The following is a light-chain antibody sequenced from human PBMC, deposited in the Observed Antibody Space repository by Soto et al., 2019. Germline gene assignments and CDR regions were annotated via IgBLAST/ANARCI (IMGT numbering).Light chain of an antibody. CDR1: GSNIGAGYG. J-gene: IGLJ1*01. V-gene: IGLV1-40*01. CDR2: GSG. Sequence: QSVLTQPPSVPGAPGQTVTISCTGSGSNIGAGYGVQWYQQLPGTAPRLLIYGSGDRPSGVPDRFSASVSGNSASLAITGLQTEDEAVYYCQSYDSNLSEVFGPGTKGTVL. CDR3: QSYDSNLSEV.